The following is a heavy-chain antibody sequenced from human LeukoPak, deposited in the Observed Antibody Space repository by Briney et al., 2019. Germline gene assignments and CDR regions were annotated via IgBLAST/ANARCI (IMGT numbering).Heavy chain of an antibody. D-gene: IGHD3-10*01. CDR3: ARSEGRRSRGNWSDP. J-gene: IGHJ5*02. CDR2: IYSGGTI. V-gene: IGHV3-66*01. CDR1: GFTVSSDY. Sequence: GGSLRLSCAASGFTVSSDYMSWVRQAPGKGLEWVSIIYSGGTIYYGDSVKGRFTISRDNSKNTLYLQMNSLRAEDTAVYYCARSEGRRSRGNWSDPWGQGTLVTVSS.